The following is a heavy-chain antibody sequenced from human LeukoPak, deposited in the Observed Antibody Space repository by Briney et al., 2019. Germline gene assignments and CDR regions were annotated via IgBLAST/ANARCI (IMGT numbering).Heavy chain of an antibody. CDR2: ISWNSGSI. V-gene: IGHV3-9*01. J-gene: IGHJ4*02. CDR1: GFIFNNYA. D-gene: IGHD6-19*01. CDR3: ARGERGSGFDY. Sequence: GGSLRLSCAGSGFIFNNYAMHWVRQPPGKGLEWVSGISWNSGSIDYADSVKGRFTISRDNAKNSLYLQMNSLRAEDTAVYYCARGERGSGFDYWGQGTLVTVSS.